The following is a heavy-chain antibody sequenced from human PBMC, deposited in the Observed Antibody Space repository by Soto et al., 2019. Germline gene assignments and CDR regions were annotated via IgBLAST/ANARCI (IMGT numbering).Heavy chain of an antibody. Sequence: XVFLKISYKGSEYRCTSYGISWVRQIPGKGLEWMGRIDPSDSYTNYRPSFQGHVTISADKSISTAYLQWSSMKASDTAMYYCARHGGGTVTLGNWGQGTLVTVSS. CDR1: EYRCTSYG. D-gene: IGHD4-4*01. CDR3: ARHGGGTVTLGN. V-gene: IGHV5-10-1*01. CDR2: IDPSDSYT. J-gene: IGHJ4*02.